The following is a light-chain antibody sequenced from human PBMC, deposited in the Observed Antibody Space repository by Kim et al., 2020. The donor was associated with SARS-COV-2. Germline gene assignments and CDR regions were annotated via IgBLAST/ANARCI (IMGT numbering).Light chain of an antibody. CDR1: SSDIGGYNY. CDR3: SSYAGSNNLV. CDR2: EVS. V-gene: IGLV2-8*01. Sequence: GQSGNISCTGTSSDIGGYNYVSWYQQHPGKAPKLMIYEVSKRPSGVPDRFSGSKSGNTASLTVSGLQAEDEADYYCSSYAGSNNLVFGGGTQLTVL. J-gene: IGLJ2*01.